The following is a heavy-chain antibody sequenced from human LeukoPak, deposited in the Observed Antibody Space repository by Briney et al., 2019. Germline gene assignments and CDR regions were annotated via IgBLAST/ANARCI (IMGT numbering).Heavy chain of an antibody. V-gene: IGHV1-46*02. CDR3: ARQGGYSNAIGMGY. CDR1: GYTFNNHY. CDR2: INPSGGSR. Sequence: GASVTVSCKASGYTFNNHYIYWVRQAPGQGLEWMGMINPSGGSRSYAQKFQGRVTMTRDTSTSTVYMELSSLRSEDTAVYYCARQGGYSNAIGMGYWDQGTLVIVSS. J-gene: IGHJ4*02. D-gene: IGHD5-12*01.